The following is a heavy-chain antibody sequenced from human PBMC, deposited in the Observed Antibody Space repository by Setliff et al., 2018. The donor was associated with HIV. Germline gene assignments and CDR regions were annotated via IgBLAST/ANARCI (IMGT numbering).Heavy chain of an antibody. CDR3: ARGLSIFGVATPGFYSFMDV. D-gene: IGHD3-3*01. J-gene: IGHJ6*03. CDR2: IFHTGST. V-gene: IGHV4-4*02. CDR1: GASISSGNW. Sequence: SETLSLTCAVSGASISSGNWWSWVRQSPGKGLEWIGEIFHTGSTNYNPSLKSRVTISVDTSKNQFSLKLSSVTAADTAVYYCARGLSIFGVATPGFYSFMDVWGKGTTVTVSS.